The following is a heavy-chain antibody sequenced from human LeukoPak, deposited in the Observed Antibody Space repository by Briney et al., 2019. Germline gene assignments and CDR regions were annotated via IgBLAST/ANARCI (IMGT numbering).Heavy chain of an antibody. Sequence: PGGSLRLSCAASGFNFSIYWMHWVRQAPGKGLVWVSHINTDGSSPTYADSVKGRFTISRDNAKNTLYLQLNSLRAEDTAMYYCTRGEGPGTPFDWGQGMLVTVSS. V-gene: IGHV3-74*01. D-gene: IGHD3-16*01. CDR3: TRGEGPGTPFD. CDR1: GFNFSIYW. J-gene: IGHJ4*02. CDR2: INTDGSSP.